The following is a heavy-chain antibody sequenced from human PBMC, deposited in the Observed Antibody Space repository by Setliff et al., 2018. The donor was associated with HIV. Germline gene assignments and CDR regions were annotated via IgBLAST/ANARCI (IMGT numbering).Heavy chain of an antibody. CDR2: MNPKSGNT. CDR3: ARGHLDYDYWEDILGNWFDP. CDR1: GGTFSSYA. J-gene: IGHJ5*02. V-gene: IGHV1-8*02. Sequence: ASVKVSCKASGGTFSSYAINWVRQAPGQGLEWMGWMNPKSGNTGYAQKFQGRVTMTSNTFIGTAYMELNSLTSDDTAVYYCARGHLDYDYWEDILGNWFDPWGQGTLVTVSS. D-gene: IGHD3-3*01.